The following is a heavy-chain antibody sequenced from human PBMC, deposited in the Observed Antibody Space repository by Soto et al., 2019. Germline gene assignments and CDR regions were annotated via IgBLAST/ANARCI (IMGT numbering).Heavy chain of an antibody. CDR3: ARDVPDTSLFFYYDGMDV. CDR2: ISTDNGNT. CDR1: GYSFTSYG. D-gene: IGHD2-21*01. J-gene: IGHJ6*02. Sequence: QVHLVQSGAEVRKPGASVKVSCKASGYSFTSYGISWVRQAPGQGLEWMGWISTDNGNTNYAHNLQGRVSMTIDPSKSTAYMELWSLGSDDTAVYYCARDVPDTSLFFYYDGMDVWGQGTTVTVSS. V-gene: IGHV1-18*01.